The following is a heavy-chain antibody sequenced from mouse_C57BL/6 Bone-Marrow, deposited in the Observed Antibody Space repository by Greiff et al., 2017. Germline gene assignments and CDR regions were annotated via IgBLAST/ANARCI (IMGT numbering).Heavy chain of an antibody. CDR2: ISSGSSTI. CDR1: GFTFSDYG. D-gene: IGHD2-14*01. V-gene: IGHV5-17*01. Sequence: VQLQQSGGGLVKPGGSLKLSCAASGFTFSDYGMHWVRQAPEKGLEWVAYISSGSSTIYYADTVKGRFTISRDNAKNTLFLQRTSLRSEDTAMYYCARARVHYYAMDYWGQGTSVTVSS. J-gene: IGHJ4*01. CDR3: ARARVHYYAMDY.